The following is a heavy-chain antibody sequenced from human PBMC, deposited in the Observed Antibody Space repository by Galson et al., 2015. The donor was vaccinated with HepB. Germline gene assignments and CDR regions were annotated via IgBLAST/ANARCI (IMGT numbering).Heavy chain of an antibody. J-gene: IGHJ3*02. CDR3: ARGGITMIVVVITGRDAFDI. V-gene: IGHV3-23*01. D-gene: IGHD3-22*01. Sequence: SLRLSCAASGFTFSSYAMSWVRQAPGKGLEWVSAISGSGGSTYYADSVKGRFTISRDNSKNTLYLQMNSLRAEDTAVYYCARGGITMIVVVITGRDAFDIWGQGTMVTVSS. CDR2: ISGSGGST. CDR1: GFTFSSYA.